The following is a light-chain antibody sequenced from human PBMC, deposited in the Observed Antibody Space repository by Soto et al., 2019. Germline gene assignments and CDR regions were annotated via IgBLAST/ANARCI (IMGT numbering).Light chain of an antibody. V-gene: IGKV3-20*01. CDR3: QQYGSSST. CDR1: QSVSSSF. J-gene: IGKJ1*01. CDR2: DAS. Sequence: EIVLTQSPGTLSLSPGERATLSCRASQSVSSSFLAWYQQRAGQAPRLLVYDASSRATGIPDRFSGSGSGTDFTLTIIRLEPEDFAVYYCQQYGSSSTFGQGTKVEIK.